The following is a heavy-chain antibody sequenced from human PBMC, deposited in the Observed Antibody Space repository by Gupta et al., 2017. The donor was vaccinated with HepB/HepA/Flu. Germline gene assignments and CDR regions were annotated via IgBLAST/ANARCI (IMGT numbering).Heavy chain of an antibody. CDR3: AKARIAVAVTQNYYFDY. V-gene: IGHV3-30*18. CDR1: GFTFSSYG. D-gene: IGHD6-19*01. CDR2: ISYDGSNK. Sequence: QVQLVESGGGVVQPGRSLRLSCAASGFTFSSYGMPWVRQAPGKGLEWVAVISYDGSNKYYADSVKGRFTISRDNSKNTLYLQMNSLRAEDTAVYYCAKARIAVAVTQNYYFDYWGQGTLVTVSS. J-gene: IGHJ4*02.